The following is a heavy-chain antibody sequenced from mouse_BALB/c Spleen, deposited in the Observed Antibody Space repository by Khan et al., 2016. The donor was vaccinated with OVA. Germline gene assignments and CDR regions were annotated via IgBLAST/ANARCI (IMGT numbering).Heavy chain of an antibody. D-gene: IGHD2-12*01. J-gene: IGHJ4*01. Sequence: EVQLVESGPGLVKPSQSLSLTCTVTGYAITSDYAWNWIRQFPGNKLEWMGYISSTGSTSYNPSLKSRITITRDTSKNLFFLQLKSVTTEDTATYYCARSLYYSFGYALDCWGRGTSVTVSS. CDR1: GYAITSDYA. CDR3: ARSLYYSFGYALDC. CDR2: ISSTGST. V-gene: IGHV3-2*02.